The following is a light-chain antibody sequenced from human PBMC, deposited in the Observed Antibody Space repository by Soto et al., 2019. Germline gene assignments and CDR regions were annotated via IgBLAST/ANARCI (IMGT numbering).Light chain of an antibody. CDR3: QQSYSTLF. V-gene: IGKV1-39*01. CDR2: AAS. J-gene: IGKJ4*01. Sequence: DIQMTQSPSSLSASVGDRVTITCRASQSISSYLNWYQQKPGKAPKLLIYAASSLQSGVPSRFSGSGSGTDFTLTISSLPPEDFATYYCQQSYSTLFFGGGTKVEIK. CDR1: QSISSY.